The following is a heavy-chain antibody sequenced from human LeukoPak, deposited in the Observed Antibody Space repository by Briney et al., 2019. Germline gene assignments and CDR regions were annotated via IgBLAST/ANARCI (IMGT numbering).Heavy chain of an antibody. Sequence: SETLSLTCSVSGVSISSGSYHWGWIRQPPGQGLEWIGSIYYTGNTYYNPSLKSRLTISVDTSKNLFSLKLNSVTATDTAVYYCARWGPYGYTYGWFDYWGQGALITVSS. D-gene: IGHD5-18*01. CDR2: IYYTGNT. CDR1: GVSISSGSYH. J-gene: IGHJ5*01. CDR3: ARWGPYGYTYGWFDY. V-gene: IGHV4-39*01.